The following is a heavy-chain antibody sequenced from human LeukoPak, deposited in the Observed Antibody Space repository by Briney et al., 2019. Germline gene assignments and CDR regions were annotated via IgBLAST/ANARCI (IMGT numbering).Heavy chain of an antibody. CDR2: IRQDGSEK. D-gene: IGHD2-15*01. Sequence: PGGSLRLSCAASGFTFSTYWMSWVRQAPGKGLEWVANIRQDGSEKYYVDSVKGRFTISRDNAKNSLFLQMNSLRAEDTAVYYRARDGGSRISDCWGQGTLVTVSS. CDR3: ARDGGSRISDC. J-gene: IGHJ4*02. V-gene: IGHV3-7*01. CDR1: GFTFSTYW.